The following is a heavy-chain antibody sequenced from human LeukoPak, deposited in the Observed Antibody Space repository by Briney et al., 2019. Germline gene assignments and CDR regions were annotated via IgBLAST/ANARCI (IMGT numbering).Heavy chain of an antibody. CDR2: ISTTGST. Sequence: PSETLSLTCTVSGGSISSYYWSWIRQPAGKGLEWIGRISTTGSTNYSPSLKSRVTMSVDTSKNQFSLKLSSVTAADTAVYYCARVCRRYYYDSSGDYYFDYWGQGTLVTVSS. J-gene: IGHJ4*02. CDR3: ARVCRRYYYDSSGDYYFDY. V-gene: IGHV4-4*07. CDR1: GGSISSYY. D-gene: IGHD3-22*01.